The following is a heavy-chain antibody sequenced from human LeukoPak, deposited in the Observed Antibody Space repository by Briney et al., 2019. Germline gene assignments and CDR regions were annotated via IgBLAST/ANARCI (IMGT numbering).Heavy chain of an antibody. CDR1: GYTFNSYG. CDR2: ISVYNGQT. CDR3: ARDSRWELQHFYFDH. D-gene: IGHD1-26*01. V-gene: IGHV1-18*01. Sequence: GASVKVSCKASGYTFNSYGINWVRQAPGQGLEWMGWISVYNGQTNYAHKFQGRVTMTIDTSTRTVYMELRILRSDDTAVYFCARDSRWELQHFYFDHWGQGTLVTVSA. J-gene: IGHJ4*02.